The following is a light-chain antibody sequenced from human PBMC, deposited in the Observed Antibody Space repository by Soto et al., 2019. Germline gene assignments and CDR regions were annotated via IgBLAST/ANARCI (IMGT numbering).Light chain of an antibody. V-gene: IGKV3-15*01. CDR3: QQYNTSPLT. J-gene: IGKJ4*01. CDR1: QSVSSN. CDR2: GAS. Sequence: EIVMTQSPATLSVSPGERATLSCGASQSVSSNLAWYQQKPGQAPRLLIYGASTRATGIPARFSGSGSGTEFTLTLSSLQSEDFAVYYCQQYNTSPLTFGGGTKVEIK.